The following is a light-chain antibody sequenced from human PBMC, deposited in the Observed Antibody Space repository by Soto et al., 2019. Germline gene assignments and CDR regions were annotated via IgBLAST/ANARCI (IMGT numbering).Light chain of an antibody. CDR1: RSVGRN. Sequence: EIVLTQSPGTLSVSPGETATLSCRASRSVGRNLGWYQQRPGQAPRLLIYDTFNRATGIPARFSGSGSETDFPLTISSLEHEDFAIYHCQQRADWITFGQGTRLEIK. V-gene: IGKV3-11*01. CDR2: DTF. CDR3: QQRADWIT. J-gene: IGKJ5*01.